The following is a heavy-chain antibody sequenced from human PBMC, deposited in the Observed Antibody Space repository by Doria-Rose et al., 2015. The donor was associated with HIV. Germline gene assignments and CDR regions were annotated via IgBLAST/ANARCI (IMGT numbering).Heavy chain of an antibody. D-gene: IGHD2-2*01. J-gene: IGHJ6*03. CDR3: DKAAIIEPKYYFYMDV. CDR1: GFSFESYA. V-gene: IGHV3-9*01. CDR2: ISWDSGAK. Sequence: QLVQSGRGLVQPGRSLRLSRVGSGFSFESYAMHWVRLAPGKGLEWVAGISWDSGAKGNADSVEGRFTISSDNARKSVYLEMRSLRPEDTAFYYCDKAAIIEPKYYFYMDVWGKGTSVTVSS.